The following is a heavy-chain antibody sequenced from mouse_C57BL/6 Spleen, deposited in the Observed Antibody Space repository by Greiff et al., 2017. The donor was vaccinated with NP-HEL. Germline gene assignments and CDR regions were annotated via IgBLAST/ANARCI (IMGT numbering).Heavy chain of an antibody. CDR3: ARGGRDYYAMDY. CDR1: GYTFTSYG. J-gene: IGHJ4*01. CDR2: IYPRSGNT. V-gene: IGHV1-81*01. Sequence: VQLQESRAELARPGASVKLSCKASGYTFTSYGISWVKQRTGQGLEWIGEIYPRSGNTYYNEKFKGKATLTADKSSSTAYMELRSLTSEDSAVYFCARGGRDYYAMDYWGQGTSVTVSS.